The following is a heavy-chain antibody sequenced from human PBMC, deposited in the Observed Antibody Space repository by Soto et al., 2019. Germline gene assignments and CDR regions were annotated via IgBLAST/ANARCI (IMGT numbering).Heavy chain of an antibody. Sequence: QVQLEQSGAAVRKLGASVKVSCKASGYTFIGFYMHWLRQAPGQGLEWVAFINANTGVTSSAQKFQGRVTMTRDKSISAADMEVSRLRSDDTAVYYCAKGPRYGMDVWGQGTTVIVS. CDR3: AKGPRYGMDV. CDR1: GYTFIGFY. V-gene: IGHV1-2*02. CDR2: INANTGVT. J-gene: IGHJ6*02.